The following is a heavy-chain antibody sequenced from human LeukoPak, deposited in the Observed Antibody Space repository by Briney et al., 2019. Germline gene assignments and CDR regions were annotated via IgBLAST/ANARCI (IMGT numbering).Heavy chain of an antibody. CDR3: SRRISGYDINYFDY. J-gene: IGHJ4*02. D-gene: IGHD5-12*01. Sequence: SETLCLTCTVSGGSISSSSYYWGWIRQPPGKGLEWIGSIYYSGSTYYNPSLKSRVTISVDTSKNQFSLKLSSVTAADTAVYYCSRRISGYDINYFDYWGQGTLVTVSS. CDR1: GGSISSSSYY. V-gene: IGHV4-39*01. CDR2: IYYSGST.